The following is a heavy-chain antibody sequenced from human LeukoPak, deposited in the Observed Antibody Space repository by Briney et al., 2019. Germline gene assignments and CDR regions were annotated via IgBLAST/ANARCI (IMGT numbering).Heavy chain of an antibody. V-gene: IGHV1-8*01. CDR3: ARAPVAAAGNGMDV. D-gene: IGHD6-13*01. J-gene: IGHJ6*02. CDR1: GYTFTSYD. Sequence: ASVKVSCKASGYTFTSYDINWVRQATEQGLEWMGWMNPNSGNTGYAQKFQGRVTMTRNTSISTAYMEPSSLRSEDTAVYYCARAPVAAAGNGMDVWGQGTTVTVSS. CDR2: MNPNSGNT.